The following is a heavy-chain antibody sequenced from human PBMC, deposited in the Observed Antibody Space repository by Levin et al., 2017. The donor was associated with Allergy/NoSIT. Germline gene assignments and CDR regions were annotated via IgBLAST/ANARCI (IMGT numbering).Heavy chain of an antibody. CDR2: IYYSGST. J-gene: IGHJ4*02. V-gene: IGHV4-59*01. CDR1: GGSISSYY. CDR3: ARDDVGAKIV. D-gene: IGHD1-26*01. Sequence: SETLSLTCTVSGGSISSYYWSWIRQPPGKGLEWIGYIYYSGSTNYNPSLKSRVTISVDTSKNQFSLKLSSVTAADTAVYYCARDDVGAKIVWGQGTLVTVSS.